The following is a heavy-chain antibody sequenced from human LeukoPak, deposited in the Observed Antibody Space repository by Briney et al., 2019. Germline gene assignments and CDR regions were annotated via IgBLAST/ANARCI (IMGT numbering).Heavy chain of an antibody. D-gene: IGHD3-22*01. J-gene: IGHJ6*03. CDR1: GFTFSSYA. V-gene: IGHV3-74*01. CDR2: INSDGSST. Sequence: PGGSLRLSCAASGFTFSSYAMHWVRQAPGKGLVWVSRINSDGSSTSYADSVKGRFTISRDNAKNTLYLQMNSLRAEDTAVYYCARGSPYDSSGYYYYYYYMDVWGKGTTVTISS. CDR3: ARGSPYDSSGYYYYYYYMDV.